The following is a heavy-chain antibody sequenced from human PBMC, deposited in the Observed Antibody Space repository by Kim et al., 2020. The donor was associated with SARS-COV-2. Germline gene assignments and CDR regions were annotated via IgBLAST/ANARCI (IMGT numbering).Heavy chain of an antibody. CDR3: ARVYPRGYGSGSPPTDY. J-gene: IGHJ4*02. V-gene: IGHV1-69*04. Sequence: SVKVSCKASGGTFSSYAISWVRQAPGQGLEWMGRIIPILGIANYAQKFQGRVTITADKSTSTAYMELSSLRSEDTAVYYCARVYPRGYGSGSPPTDYWGQGALVTVSS. D-gene: IGHD3-10*01. CDR1: GGTFSSYA. CDR2: IIPILGIA.